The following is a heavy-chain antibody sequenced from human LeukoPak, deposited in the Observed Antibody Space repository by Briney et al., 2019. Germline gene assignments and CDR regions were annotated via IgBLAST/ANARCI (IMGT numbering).Heavy chain of an antibody. D-gene: IGHD4-11*01. CDR1: KFTFSHYA. CDR3: AKDAQRGFDYSNSLQH. J-gene: IGHJ1*01. V-gene: IGHV3-33*06. CDR2: IWNDGSDK. Sequence: PGASLRLSCAASKFTFSHYAMHWVRQAPGKGLEWVAVIWNDGSDKYYADSVKGRFTVSRDNSRNTLYLQMDSLRAEDTGVYYCAKDAQRGFDYSNSLQHWGPGTLVTVSS.